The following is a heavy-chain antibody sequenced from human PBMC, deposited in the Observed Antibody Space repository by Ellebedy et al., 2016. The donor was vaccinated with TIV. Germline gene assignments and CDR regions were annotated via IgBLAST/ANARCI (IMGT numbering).Heavy chain of an antibody. V-gene: IGHV3-11*03. J-gene: IGHJ4*02. Sequence: GGSLRLSCTASGFTFSDYYMSWIRQAPGKGLEWVSYISSSSNYTNYADSVKGRFTISRDNSKNTLHLRMNSLRGDDTAIYYCAKMSWYGGFDFWGQGALVTVSS. CDR3: AKMSWYGGFDF. CDR2: ISSSSNYT. D-gene: IGHD4-23*01. CDR1: GFTFSDYY.